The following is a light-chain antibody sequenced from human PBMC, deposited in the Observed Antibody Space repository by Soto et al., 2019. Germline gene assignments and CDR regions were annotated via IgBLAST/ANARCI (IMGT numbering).Light chain of an antibody. CDR3: CAYTSSGARV. Sequence: QSVLTQPASVSGSPGQSITISCTGTSSDVGGYNYVSWYQQYPGKATQLMIYEVSNRPSGVSNRFSGSKSGNTASLTITGLQAEDEADYYCCAYTSSGARVFGTGTKVTVL. V-gene: IGLV2-14*01. CDR2: EVS. CDR1: SSDVGGYNY. J-gene: IGLJ1*01.